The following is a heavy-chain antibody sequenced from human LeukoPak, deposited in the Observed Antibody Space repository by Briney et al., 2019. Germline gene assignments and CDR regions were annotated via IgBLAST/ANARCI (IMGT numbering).Heavy chain of an antibody. J-gene: IGHJ4*02. V-gene: IGHV4-39*01. D-gene: IGHD6-19*01. CDR2: IYYSGST. CDR1: GGSISSSSYY. CDR3: ARRASGAVAIYYFDY. Sequence: SETLSLTCTVSGGSISSSSYYWGWIRQPPGKGLERIGSIYYSGSTYYNPSLKSRVTISVDTSKNQFSLKLSSVTAADTAVYYCARRASGAVAIYYFDYWGQGTLVTVSS.